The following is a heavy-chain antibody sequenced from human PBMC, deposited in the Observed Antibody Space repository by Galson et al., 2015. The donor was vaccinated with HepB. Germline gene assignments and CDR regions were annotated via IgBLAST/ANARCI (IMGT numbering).Heavy chain of an antibody. CDR1: RLVFGDYW. CDR2: ISHDGSEK. Sequence: SLRLSCADSRLVFGDYWMSWVRQAPGKGLEWVSCISHDGSEKNYVDSVKGRFTISRDNARNSLFLQMNTLRDEDTAVYYCAREARHRPILFDPWRQGTLVTVSS. D-gene: IGHD3-3*01. CDR3: AREARHRPILFDP. J-gene: IGHJ5*02. V-gene: IGHV3-7*03.